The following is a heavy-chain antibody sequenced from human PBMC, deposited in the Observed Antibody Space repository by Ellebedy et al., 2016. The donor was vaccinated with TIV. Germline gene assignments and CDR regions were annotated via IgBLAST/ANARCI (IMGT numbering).Heavy chain of an antibody. V-gene: IGHV3-30-3*01. D-gene: IGHD6-13*01. CDR3: ARDLKKRAAAGTELDY. J-gene: IGHJ4*02. CDR2: VSYDGSNK. Sequence: PGGSLRLSCAASGFTFNSYAIHWVRQAPDKGLEWVAVVSYDGSNKYYAASVKGRFTIARDNSKNTLYLQMNSLRAEDTAVYYCARDLKKRAAAGTELDYWGQGTLVTVSS. CDR1: GFTFNSYA.